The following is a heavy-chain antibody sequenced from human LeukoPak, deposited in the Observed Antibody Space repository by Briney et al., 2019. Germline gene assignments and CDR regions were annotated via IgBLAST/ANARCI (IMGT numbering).Heavy chain of an antibody. V-gene: IGHV1-18*01. CDR2: ISAYNGNT. Sequence: ASVKVSCKAPGYTFTSYGISWVRQAPGQGLEWMGWISAYNGNTNYEQKFQGRVTMTRDTSISTASMELSRLRSDDTAVYYCARASRGSGNAFDIWGQGTMVTVSS. CDR1: GYTFTSYG. CDR3: ARASRGSGNAFDI. J-gene: IGHJ3*02. D-gene: IGHD1-26*01.